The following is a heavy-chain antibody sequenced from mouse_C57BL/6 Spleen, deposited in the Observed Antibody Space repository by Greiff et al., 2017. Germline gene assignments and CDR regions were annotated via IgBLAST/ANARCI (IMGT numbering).Heavy chain of an antibody. J-gene: IGHJ2*01. Sequence: VQVVESGAELVRPGASVKLSCKASGYTFTDYYINWVKQRPGQGLEWIARIYPGSGNTYYNEKFKGKATLTAEKSSSTAYMQLSSLTSEDSAVYFCARCYYDYDERDFDYWGQGTTLTVSS. D-gene: IGHD2-4*01. V-gene: IGHV1-76*01. CDR2: IYPGSGNT. CDR3: ARCYYDYDERDFDY. CDR1: GYTFTDYY.